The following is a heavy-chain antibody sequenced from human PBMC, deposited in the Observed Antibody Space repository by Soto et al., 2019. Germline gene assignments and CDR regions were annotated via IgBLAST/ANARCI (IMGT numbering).Heavy chain of an antibody. D-gene: IGHD2-15*01. J-gene: IGHJ4*02. V-gene: IGHV4-39*01. CDR3: ARHLGGGGSCCYLFDY. CDR2: IYYSGTT. Sequence: SETLSLTCTVSGGSISSSGYYWGWIRQPPGKGLEWIGSIYYSGTTYYNPSLKSRVTISVDTSKNQFSLKLISVTAADTAVYYCARHLGGGGSCCYLFDYWGQGTLVTVSS. CDR1: GGSISSSGYY.